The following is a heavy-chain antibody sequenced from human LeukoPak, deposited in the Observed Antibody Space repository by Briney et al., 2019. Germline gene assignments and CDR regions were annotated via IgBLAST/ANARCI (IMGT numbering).Heavy chain of an antibody. J-gene: IGHJ6*02. D-gene: IGHD3-22*01. CDR1: GFTFRTYS. CDR3: AKVRFDSSGYCYTYYYYGMDV. Sequence: GGSLRLSCAASGFTFRTYSMNWVRQAPGKGLEWVSGISGSGGDTYYADSVKGRFTVSRDNSKSTLYLQMTSLRAEDTAVYFCAKVRFDSSGYCYTYYYYGMDVWGQGTTVTVSS. CDR2: ISGSGGDT. V-gene: IGHV3-23*01.